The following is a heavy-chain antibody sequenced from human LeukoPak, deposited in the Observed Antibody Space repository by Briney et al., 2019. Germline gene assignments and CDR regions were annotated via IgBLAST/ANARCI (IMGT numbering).Heavy chain of an antibody. CDR2: IYSSGST. J-gene: IGHJ1*01. D-gene: IGHD6-19*01. Sequence: SETLSLTCTVSGGSISSYYGSWIQQPAGKGLEWIGRIYSSGSTNYNPSLKSRVTISVDTSKNQFSLKLSSVTAADTAVYYCARTGSSPYSSGWYRGSRAEYFQHWGQGTLVTVSS. V-gene: IGHV4-4*07. CDR3: ARTGSSPYSSGWYRGSRAEYFQH. CDR1: GGSISSYY.